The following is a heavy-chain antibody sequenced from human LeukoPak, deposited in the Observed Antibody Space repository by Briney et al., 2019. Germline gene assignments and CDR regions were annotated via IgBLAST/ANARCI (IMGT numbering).Heavy chain of an antibody. D-gene: IGHD3-22*01. CDR3: ARDRDYYDSSGYPEYFQH. Sequence: SVTVSCKASGGTFSSYAISWVRQAPGQGLEWMGGIIPIFGTANYAQKFQGRVTITADESTSTAYMELSSLRSEDTAVYYCARDRDYYDSSGYPEYFQHWGQGTLVTVSS. V-gene: IGHV1-69*13. CDR1: GGTFSSYA. CDR2: IIPIFGTA. J-gene: IGHJ1*01.